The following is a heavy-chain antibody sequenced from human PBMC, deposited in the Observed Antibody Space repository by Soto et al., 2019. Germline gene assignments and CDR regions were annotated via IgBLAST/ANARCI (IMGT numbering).Heavy chain of an antibody. CDR1: GFTFSSYG. Sequence: QVQLVESGGGVVQPGRSLRLCYAASGFTFSSYGMHWVRQAPGKGLEWVAVIWYDGSNKYYADSVKGRFTISRDNSKNTLYLQMNSLRAEDTAVYYCARGALWFGELYLDYWGQGTLVTVSS. J-gene: IGHJ4*02. CDR3: ARGALWFGELYLDY. CDR2: IWYDGSNK. D-gene: IGHD3-10*01. V-gene: IGHV3-33*01.